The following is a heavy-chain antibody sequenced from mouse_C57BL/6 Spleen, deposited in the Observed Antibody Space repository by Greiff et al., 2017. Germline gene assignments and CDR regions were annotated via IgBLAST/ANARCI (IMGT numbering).Heavy chain of an antibody. Sequence: QVHVKQPGAELVMPGASVKLSCKASGYTFTSYWMHWVKQRPGQGLEWIGEIDPSDSYTNYNQKFKGKSTLTVDKSSSTAYMQLSSLTSEDSAVYYCARRGGTGWFAYWGQGTLVTVSA. D-gene: IGHD3-3*01. CDR2: IDPSDSYT. J-gene: IGHJ3*01. V-gene: IGHV1-69*01. CDR3: ARRGGTGWFAY. CDR1: GYTFTSYW.